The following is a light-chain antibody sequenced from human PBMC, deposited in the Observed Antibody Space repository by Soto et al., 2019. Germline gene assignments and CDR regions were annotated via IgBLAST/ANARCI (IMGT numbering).Light chain of an antibody. V-gene: IGKV3-20*01. J-gene: IGKJ3*01. CDR1: QSISSTY. CDR3: QQYVRSPYT. CDR2: GAS. Sequence: EIVLTQSPGSLSLSPGERATLSCRASQSISSTYIAWYQQKRGQAPRLLIFGASSRATGIPDRFSGSGSGIDFSLTISRLEPEDSAVYFCQQYVRSPYTFGPGTKVDTK.